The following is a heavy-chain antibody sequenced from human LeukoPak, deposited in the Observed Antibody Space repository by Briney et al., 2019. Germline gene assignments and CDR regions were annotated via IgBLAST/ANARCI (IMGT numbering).Heavy chain of an antibody. J-gene: IGHJ4*02. V-gene: IGHV3-53*01. CDR2: IYTDGRT. Sequence: GGSLRLSCATSGPTVRSNYMTWVRQAPGKGLEWVSFIYTDGRTYYADSVKGRFTIPRDSSKNTLYLHMNGLRAEDTALYYCARDRYDDSGYYEYWGQGTLVTVSS. CDR1: GPTVRSNY. D-gene: IGHD3-22*01. CDR3: ARDRYDDSGYYEY.